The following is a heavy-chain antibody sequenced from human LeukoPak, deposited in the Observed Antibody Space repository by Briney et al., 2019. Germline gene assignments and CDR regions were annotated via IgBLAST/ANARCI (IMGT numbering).Heavy chain of an antibody. J-gene: IGHJ4*02. D-gene: IGHD6-19*01. V-gene: IGHV3-30-3*01. CDR2: ISYDGSNK. CDR1: GFTFSSYA. CDR3: ARAVAVALDYFDY. Sequence: GGSLRLSCAASGFTFSSYAMPWVRQAPGKGLEWVAVISYDGSNKYYADSVKGRFTISRDNSKNTLYLQMNSLRAEDTAVYYCARAVAVALDYFDYWGQGTLVTVSS.